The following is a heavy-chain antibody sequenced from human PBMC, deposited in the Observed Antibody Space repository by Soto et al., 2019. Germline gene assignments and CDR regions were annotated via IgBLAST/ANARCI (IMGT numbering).Heavy chain of an antibody. CDR1: GFTFSSYS. V-gene: IGHV3-21*01. Sequence: GGSLRLSCAASGFTFSSYSMNWVRQAPGKGLEWVSSISSSSSYIYYADSVKGRFTISRDNAKNSLYLQMNSLRAEDTALYYCARDLYSSSWYPIQSHWFDPWGQGTLVTVSS. CDR3: ARDLYSSSWYPIQSHWFDP. CDR2: ISSSSSYI. J-gene: IGHJ5*02. D-gene: IGHD6-13*01.